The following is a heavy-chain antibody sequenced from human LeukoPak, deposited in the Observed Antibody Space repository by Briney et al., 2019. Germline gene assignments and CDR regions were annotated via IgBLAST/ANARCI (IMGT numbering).Heavy chain of an antibody. V-gene: IGHV3-30-3*01. J-gene: IGHJ3*02. D-gene: IGHD5-18*01. Sequence: GGSLRLSCAASGFTFSDYAMHWVRQAPGKGLEWVALISYDGSSMYYVDSVKGRFTISRDNSKNTLYLQMNSLRGEDTALYHCAGGTWRQAFDIWGQGTMVTVSS. CDR1: GFTFSDYA. CDR2: ISYDGSSM. CDR3: AGGTWRQAFDI.